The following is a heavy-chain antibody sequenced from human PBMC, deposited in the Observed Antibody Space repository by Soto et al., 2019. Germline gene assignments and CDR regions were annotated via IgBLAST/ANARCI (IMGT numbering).Heavy chain of an antibody. V-gene: IGHV1-18*01. CDR1: GYSFTNYG. CDR3: ARDALFDP. CDR2: ISGYNGNT. J-gene: IGHJ5*02. Sequence: GASVKVSCKASGYSFTNYGISWVRQAPGQGLEWMGWISGYNGNTNYAQNLQGRVTMTTDTSTSTAYMELRSLRSDDTAVYYCARDALFDPWGQGTLVTVSS.